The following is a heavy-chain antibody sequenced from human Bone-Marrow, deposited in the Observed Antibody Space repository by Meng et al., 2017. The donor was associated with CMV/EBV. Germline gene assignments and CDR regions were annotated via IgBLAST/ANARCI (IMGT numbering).Heavy chain of an antibody. CDR2: SSGSGGST. Sequence: GESLKISCAASGFTVSSNYMTWVRQAPGKGLEWFSTSSGSGGSTHYADSVKGRFTISRDNSKNTLYLQMNSLRVEDTAVYYCARVVVTPSGAFDIWGQGTMVTVSS. D-gene: IGHD4-23*01. CDR3: ARVVVTPSGAFDI. CDR1: GFTVSSNY. J-gene: IGHJ3*02. V-gene: IGHV3-23*01.